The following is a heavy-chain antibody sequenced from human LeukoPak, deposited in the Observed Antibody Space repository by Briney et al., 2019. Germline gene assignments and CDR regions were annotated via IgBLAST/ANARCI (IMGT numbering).Heavy chain of an antibody. CDR2: IYYSGST. CDR1: GGSTTSSSSY. CDR3: ARHVRKYLVDTAMVYYFKY. D-gene: IGHD5-18*01. J-gene: IGHJ4*02. Sequence: SETLSLTCAVSGGSTTSSSSYWGWIRQPPGKGLEWIGSIYYSGSTYYNPSLKSRVTISLDTSKNQFSLKLSSVTAADTAVYYCARHVRKYLVDTAMVYYFKYWGQGTLVTVSS. V-gene: IGHV4-39*01.